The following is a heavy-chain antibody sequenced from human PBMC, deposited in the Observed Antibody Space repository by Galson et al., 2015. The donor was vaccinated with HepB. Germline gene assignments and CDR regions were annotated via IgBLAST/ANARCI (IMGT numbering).Heavy chain of an antibody. D-gene: IGHD4-17*01. CDR3: ARYYGDYEVHDY. J-gene: IGHJ4*02. CDR2: IWYDGSKQ. CDR1: GRDFSSHG. Sequence: SLRLSCAASGRDFSSHGMHWVRQAPGKGLEWVAVIWYDGSKQYYADSVKGRFTISRDNSKNTLYLQMNSLRAEDTAVYYCARYYGDYEVHDYWGQGTLVTVSS. V-gene: IGHV3-33*01.